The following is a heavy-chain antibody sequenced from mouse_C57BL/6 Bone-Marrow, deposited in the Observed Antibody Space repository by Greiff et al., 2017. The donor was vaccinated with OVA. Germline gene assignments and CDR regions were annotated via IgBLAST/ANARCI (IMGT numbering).Heavy chain of an antibody. D-gene: IGHD2-4*01. CDR1: GYTFTSYW. CDR3: ASYDYDYAMDY. J-gene: IGHJ4*01. V-gene: IGHV1-69*01. Sequence: VKLQEPGAELVMPGASVKLSCKASGYTFTSYWMHWVKQRPGQGLEWIGEIDPSDSYTNYNQKFKGKSTLTVDKSSSTAYMQLSSLTSEDSAVYYCASYDYDYAMDYWGQGTSVTVSS. CDR2: IDPSDSYT.